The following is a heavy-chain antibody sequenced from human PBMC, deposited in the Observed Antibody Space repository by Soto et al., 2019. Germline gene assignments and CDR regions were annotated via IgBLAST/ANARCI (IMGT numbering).Heavy chain of an antibody. V-gene: IGHV4-31*03. CDR1: GGSISSGGYY. D-gene: IGHD4-17*01. CDR2: IYYSGSA. Sequence: QVQLQESGPGLVKPSQTLSLTCTVSGGSISSGGYYWSWIRQHPGKGLEWIGYIYYSGSAYYNPSHTSRVNISVDTSKNQCSLKLSSVTAADTAVYYCARGPHYGDSGGVDYWGQGTLVTVSS. J-gene: IGHJ4*02. CDR3: ARGPHYGDSGGVDY.